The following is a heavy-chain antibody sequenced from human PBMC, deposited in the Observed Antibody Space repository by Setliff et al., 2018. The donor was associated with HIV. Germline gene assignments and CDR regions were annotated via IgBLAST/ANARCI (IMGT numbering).Heavy chain of an antibody. Sequence: SETLSLTCTVSGGSMSSYYWSWIRQPPGKRLEWVASIHHSGRTYHNPSLQNRVTISVDTSQNQFSLKLSSATAADTAVYYCASGLYYSHTDSFYFYDWGLGTLVTVSS. CDR1: GGSMSSYY. CDR2: IHHSGRT. V-gene: IGHV4-4*09. D-gene: IGHD3-10*01. CDR3: ASGLYYSHTDSFYFYD. J-gene: IGHJ4*02.